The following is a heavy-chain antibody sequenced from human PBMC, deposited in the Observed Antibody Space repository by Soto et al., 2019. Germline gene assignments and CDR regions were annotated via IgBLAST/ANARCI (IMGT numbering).Heavy chain of an antibody. J-gene: IGHJ6*02. Sequence: QVQLVESGGGVVQPVRSLRLSCAASGFTFSSYGMHRVRQAPGKGLDWVAVISYDGSNKYYAASRKGRFTIPRDNSRKARYLQRNSLRAEDTAVYYCAKRQYYYGSGSPYYYYYGMDVWGQETTVTVSS. D-gene: IGHD3-10*01. CDR1: GFTFSSYG. V-gene: IGHV3-30*18. CDR3: AKRQYYYGSGSPYYYYYGMDV. CDR2: ISYDGSNK.